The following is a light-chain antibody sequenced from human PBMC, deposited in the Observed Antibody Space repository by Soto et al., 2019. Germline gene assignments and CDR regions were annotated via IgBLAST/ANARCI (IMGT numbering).Light chain of an antibody. J-gene: IGKJ2*01. CDR1: QSVSTS. Sequence: EVVMTQSPATLSVFPGERVTLSCRASQSVSTSLAWYQQKPGQAPRLLIYSASTRATGTPARFSGSGSGTDFTLIISSLESEDFAVYYCQQYIHGYTFGQGTELEIK. CDR3: QQYIHGYT. CDR2: SAS. V-gene: IGKV3-15*01.